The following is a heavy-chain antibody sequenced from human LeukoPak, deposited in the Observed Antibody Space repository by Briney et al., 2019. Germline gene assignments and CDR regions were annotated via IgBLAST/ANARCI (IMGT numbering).Heavy chain of an antibody. Sequence: ASVKVSCKASGYTFTGYYIHWVRQAPGQGLEWMAWINPNSGATNYAQKFQGRVTMTRDTSISTAYMELSRLTSDDTAVDCCARGRFGEWDNWFDPWGQGTLVTVSS. V-gene: IGHV1-2*02. J-gene: IGHJ5*02. CDR2: INPNSGAT. CDR1: GYTFTGYY. D-gene: IGHD3-10*01. CDR3: ARGRFGEWDNWFDP.